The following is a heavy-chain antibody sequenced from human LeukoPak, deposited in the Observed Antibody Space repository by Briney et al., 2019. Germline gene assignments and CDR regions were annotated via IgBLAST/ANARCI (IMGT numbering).Heavy chain of an antibody. CDR1: GGSISSYY. J-gene: IGHJ4*02. D-gene: IGHD1-1*01. V-gene: IGHV4-59*01. CDR3: ARDRELGY. CDR2: IYYSGST. Sequence: SETLSLTCTVSGGSISSYYWSWIRQPPGKGLEWIGYIYYSGSTNYNPSLKSRVIISVDTSKNQFSLKLSSVTAADTAVYYCARDRELGYWSQGTLVTVSS.